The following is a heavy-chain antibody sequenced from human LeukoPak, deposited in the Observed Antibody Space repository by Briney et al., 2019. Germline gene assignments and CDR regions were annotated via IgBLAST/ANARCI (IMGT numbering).Heavy chain of an antibody. CDR1: GGSISSYY. CDR3: GRGGYSVIDY. J-gene: IGHJ4*02. CDR2: VYYSGRT. Sequence: KPSETLSLTCTVSGGSISSYYWSWIRQPPGKGLEWIGYVYYSGRTNYNPSLKSRVTISVDTSKNQFSLKLSSVTAADTAVYYCGRGGYSVIDYWGQGTLVTVSS. D-gene: IGHD5-18*01. V-gene: IGHV4-59*01.